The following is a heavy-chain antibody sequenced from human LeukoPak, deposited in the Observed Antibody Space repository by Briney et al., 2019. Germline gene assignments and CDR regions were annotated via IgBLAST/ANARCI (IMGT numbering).Heavy chain of an antibody. D-gene: IGHD3-22*01. CDR2: MYYSGDT. Sequence: SETQSLTCTVSGGSITDPTYYWGWIRQPPGKGPEWIGSMYYSGDTYYHPSLKRRVTISIDTSQNQFSLKLSSGTAAPPAVDYRARQGNSSGYFDYWGQGTLVTVAS. CDR1: GGSITDPTYY. J-gene: IGHJ4*02. V-gene: IGHV4-39*01. CDR3: ARQGNSSGYFDY.